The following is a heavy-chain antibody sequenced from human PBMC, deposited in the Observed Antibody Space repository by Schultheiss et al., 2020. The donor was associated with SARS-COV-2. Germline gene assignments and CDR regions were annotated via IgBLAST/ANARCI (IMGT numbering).Heavy chain of an antibody. Sequence: GGSLRLSCSASGFTFSSYAMHWVRQAPGKGLEWVANIKQDGSEKYYVDSVKGRFTISRDNSKNTLYLQMNSLRAEDTAVYYCARVGDYLDYWGQGTLVTVSS. CDR1: GFTFSSYA. V-gene: IGHV3-7*01. J-gene: IGHJ4*02. CDR2: IKQDGSEK. D-gene: IGHD2-15*01. CDR3: ARVGDYLDY.